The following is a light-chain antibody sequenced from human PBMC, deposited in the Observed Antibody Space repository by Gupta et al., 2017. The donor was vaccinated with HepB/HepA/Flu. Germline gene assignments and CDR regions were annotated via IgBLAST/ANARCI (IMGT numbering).Light chain of an antibody. CDR1: SSDVGGYNY. J-gene: IGLJ2*01. CDR2: DVS. V-gene: IGLV2-11*01. Sequence: QSALTQPRSVSGSPGQPVTISCTGTSSDVGGYNYVSWYQQHPGKAPKLMIYDVSKRPSGVPDRFSGSKSGNTASLTISGLQAEDEADYYCGAYADSYTLHLVFGGGTKLTVL. CDR3: GAYADSYTLHLV.